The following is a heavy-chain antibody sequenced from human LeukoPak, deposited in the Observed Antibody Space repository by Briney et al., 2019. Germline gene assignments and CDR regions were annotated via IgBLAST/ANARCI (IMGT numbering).Heavy chain of an antibody. CDR1: GFTFSSYG. CDR3: AKLSSRGEYYYYYGMDV. CDR2: ISWNSGSI. V-gene: IGHV3-9*01. J-gene: IGHJ6*02. Sequence: GGSLRLSCAASGFTFSSYGMHWVRHAPGKGLEWVSGISWNSGSIGYADSVKGRFTISRDNAKNSLYLQMNSLRAEDTALYYCAKLSSRGEYYYYYGMDVWGQGTTVTVSS. D-gene: IGHD3-10*01.